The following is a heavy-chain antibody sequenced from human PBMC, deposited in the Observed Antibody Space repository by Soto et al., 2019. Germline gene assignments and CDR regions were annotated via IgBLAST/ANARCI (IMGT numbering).Heavy chain of an antibody. D-gene: IGHD3-10*01. V-gene: IGHV1-69*13. Sequence: SVKVSCKASGGTFSSYAISWVRQAPGQGLEWMGGIIPIFGTANYAQKFQGRVTITADESTSTAYMELSSLRSEDTAVYYCARDDARNYYGSGSYYAYYYYYGMDVWGQGTTVTVSS. J-gene: IGHJ6*02. CDR3: ARDDARNYYGSGSYYAYYYYYGMDV. CDR2: IIPIFGTA. CDR1: GGTFSSYA.